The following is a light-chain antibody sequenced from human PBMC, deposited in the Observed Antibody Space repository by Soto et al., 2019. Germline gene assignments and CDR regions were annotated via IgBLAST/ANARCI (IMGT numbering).Light chain of an antibody. CDR2: GAS. V-gene: IGKV3-15*01. CDR1: QSVSSK. J-gene: IGKJ3*01. Sequence: EIVMTQSPATLSVSPGERATLSCRASQSVSSKLGWYQQKPGQAPRLLIYGASIRATGIPARFSGSGSGTDFTLTISSLQSEDFAVYYCQQYNNWPRTFGPGTKVDIK. CDR3: QQYNNWPRT.